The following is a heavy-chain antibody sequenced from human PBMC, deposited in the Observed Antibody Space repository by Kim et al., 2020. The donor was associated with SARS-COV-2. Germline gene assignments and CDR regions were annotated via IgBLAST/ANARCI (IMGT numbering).Heavy chain of an antibody. CDR1: GFTFTRYW. D-gene: IGHD3-10*01. CDR3: STDVPGELLRYFDY. CDR2: INNDGTYT. Sequence: GGSLRLSCAASGFTFTRYWMHWVRQAPGKGLAWVSVINNDGTYTSYADSVRGRFTISRDNAKNTLYLQMNSLRDEDTAIYYCSTDVPGELLRYFDYLGQG. J-gene: IGHJ4*02. V-gene: IGHV3-74*01.